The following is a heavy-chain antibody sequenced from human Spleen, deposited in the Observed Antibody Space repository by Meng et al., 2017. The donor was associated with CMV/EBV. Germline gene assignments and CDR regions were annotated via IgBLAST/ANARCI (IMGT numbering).Heavy chain of an antibody. Sequence: SYAISWVRPAPGPGLEWMGGIIPIFGTSKYAQRFQGRVTITTDESTSTAYMELSSLRSEDTAVYYCARSIGYCSSTSCYGLDWFDPWGQGTLVTVSS. CDR2: IIPIFGTS. CDR3: ARSIGYCSSTSCYGLDWFDP. V-gene: IGHV1-69*05. J-gene: IGHJ5*02. D-gene: IGHD2-2*01. CDR1: SYA.